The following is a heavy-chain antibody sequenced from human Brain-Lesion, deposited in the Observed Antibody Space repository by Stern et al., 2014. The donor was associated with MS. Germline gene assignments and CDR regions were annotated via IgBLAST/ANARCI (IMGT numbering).Heavy chain of an antibody. V-gene: IGHV1-2*02. D-gene: IGHD3-3*01. Sequence: QMQLVQSGAEVKKPGASVKVSCKTSGYIFTGYYIHWVRQAPGQGLEWMAWINPNTGGTKYAQKFQGRVTMSGDTSISTAYVELSSLTSDDTAVYYCARDQRGITIFGVVTDYYYLGMDVWGQGTTVTVSS. CDR2: INPNTGGT. CDR3: ARDQRGITIFGVVTDYYYLGMDV. J-gene: IGHJ6*02. CDR1: GYIFTGYY.